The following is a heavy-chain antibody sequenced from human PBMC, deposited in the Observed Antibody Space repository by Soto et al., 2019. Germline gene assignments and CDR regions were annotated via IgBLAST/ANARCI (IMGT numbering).Heavy chain of an antibody. CDR3: ARTNEYSSSSPDL. CDR2: IYYSGST. CDR1: GGAISSGDYY. V-gene: IGHV4-30-4*01. J-gene: IGHJ5*02. D-gene: IGHD6-6*01. Sequence: SETLSLTCTVSGGAISSGDYYWSWIRQPPGKGLEWIGYIYYSGSTYYNPSLKSRVTISVDTSKNQFSLKLSSVTAADTAVYYCARTNEYSSSSPDLWGQGTLVTVSS.